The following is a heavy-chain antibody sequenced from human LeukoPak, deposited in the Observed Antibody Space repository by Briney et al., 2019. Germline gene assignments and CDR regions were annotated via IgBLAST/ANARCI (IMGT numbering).Heavy chain of an antibody. J-gene: IGHJ4*02. D-gene: IGHD6-13*01. Sequence: SETLSLTCTVSGGSISSGGYYWSWIRQHPGKGLEWIGYIYYSGSTYYNPSLKSRVTISVDKSKNQFSLKLSSVTAADTAVYYCARAVYSSSWYYFDYWGQGTLVTVSS. V-gene: IGHV4-31*03. CDR1: GGSISSGGYY. CDR2: IYYSGST. CDR3: ARAVYSSSWYYFDY.